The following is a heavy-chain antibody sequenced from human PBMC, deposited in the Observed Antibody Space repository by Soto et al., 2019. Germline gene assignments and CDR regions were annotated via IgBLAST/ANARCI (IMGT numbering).Heavy chain of an antibody. D-gene: IGHD6-13*01. V-gene: IGHV3-23*01. CDR1: GFTFSSYA. CDR2: IRGSGGST. CDR3: AKDQRGFSSTARIDY. J-gene: IGHJ4*02. Sequence: EVQLLESGGGLVQPGGSLRLSCAASGFTFSSYAMSWVRQAPGKGLVWDSSIRGSGGSTYYADSVKGLFTISRDNSNNTLNLQMNSLSAEDTAVYYCAKDQRGFSSTARIDYWGQGTLVTVSS.